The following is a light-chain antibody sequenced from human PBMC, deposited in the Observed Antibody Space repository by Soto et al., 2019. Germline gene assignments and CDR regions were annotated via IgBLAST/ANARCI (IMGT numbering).Light chain of an antibody. CDR1: SSDVGNYNV. CDR2: EGT. Sequence: QSVLTQPASVSESPGQSITISCTGTSSDVGNYNVVSWYQHHPGRAPKVLIYEGTKRPSGVSNRFSGSTSGNVASLTISGLQAEDEANYYCCSYAGSDTYVLGTGTKGHRP. CDR3: CSYAGSDTYV. V-gene: IGLV2-23*01. J-gene: IGLJ1*01.